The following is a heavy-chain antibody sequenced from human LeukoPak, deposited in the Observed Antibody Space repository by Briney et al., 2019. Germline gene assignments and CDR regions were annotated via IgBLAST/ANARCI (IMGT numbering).Heavy chain of an antibody. CDR1: GFIFDDYA. D-gene: IGHD3-16*02. J-gene: IGHJ4*02. Sequence: SLRLSCAASGFIFDDYAMHWVRQAPGKGLEWVSGISWNSGSIVYADSVKGRFTISRDNAKNSLYLQMNSLRAEDTAVYYCARAYDYVWGSYRQNPYFDYWGQGTLVTVSS. V-gene: IGHV3-9*01. CDR2: ISWNSGSI. CDR3: ARAYDYVWGSYRQNPYFDY.